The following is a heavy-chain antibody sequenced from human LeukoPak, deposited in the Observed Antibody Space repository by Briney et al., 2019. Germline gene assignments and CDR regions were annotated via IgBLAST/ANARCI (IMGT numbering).Heavy chain of an antibody. CDR3: ARDTGWYFDL. Sequence: GGSLRLFCAASGFTFSGYWMHWVRQAPGKGLVWVSRITSDGSSTSYADSVKGRFTISRDNAKNTLYLQMISLRAEDTAVYYCARDTGWYFDLWGRGTLVTVSS. D-gene: IGHD4-17*01. CDR1: GFTFSGYW. J-gene: IGHJ2*01. CDR2: ITSDGSST. V-gene: IGHV3-74*01.